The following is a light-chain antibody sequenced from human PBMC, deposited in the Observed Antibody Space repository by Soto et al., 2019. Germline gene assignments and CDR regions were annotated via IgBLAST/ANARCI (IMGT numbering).Light chain of an antibody. V-gene: IGKV4-1*01. CDR2: WAS. CDR1: QNLLSSSNNRNY. J-gene: IGKJ4*01. CDR3: QQYYATPLT. Sequence: DIVMTQSPDSLAVSLGERATFNCTSSQNLLSSSNNRNYLAWYQQKPGQPPKLLIYWASTRESGVPDRFSGSGSGTDFTLTISSLQAEDVALFYCQQYYATPLTFGRGTKVEI.